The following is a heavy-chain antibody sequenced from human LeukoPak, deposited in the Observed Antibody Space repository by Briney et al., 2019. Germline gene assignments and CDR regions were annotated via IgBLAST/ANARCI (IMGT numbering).Heavy chain of an antibody. CDR2: ILPIFGRA. V-gene: IGHV1-69*01. CDR1: RGTFSSYA. Sequence: GAPVKLSCKAARGTFSSYAISWLRQAPGQGREWMGGILPIFGRANSANKFQGRVTITAEESTSTGYMKLSSLRSEDTAVYYCARENIRDLGVFDYWAQETLVTVSS. CDR3: ARENIRDLGVFDY. D-gene: IGHD3-16*01. J-gene: IGHJ4*02.